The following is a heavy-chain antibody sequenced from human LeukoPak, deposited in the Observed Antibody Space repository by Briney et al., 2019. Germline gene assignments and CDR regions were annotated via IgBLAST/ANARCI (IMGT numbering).Heavy chain of an antibody. J-gene: IGHJ3*02. V-gene: IGHV3-23*01. CDR2: ISGSGDST. CDR3: ARDLIGMDYDFWSGYDAFDI. Sequence: PGGSLRLSCAASGFTFSSYAMSWVRQAPGKGLEWVSAISGSGDSTYYGDSVKGRFTISRDNSKNTLYLQMNSLRAEDTAVYYCARDLIGMDYDFWSGYDAFDIWGQGTMVTVSS. CDR1: GFTFSSYA. D-gene: IGHD3-3*01.